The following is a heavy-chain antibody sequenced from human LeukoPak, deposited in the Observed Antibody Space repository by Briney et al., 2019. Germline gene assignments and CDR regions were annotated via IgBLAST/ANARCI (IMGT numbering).Heavy chain of an antibody. Sequence: TGGSLRLSCAASGFTLSSYAMSWVRQAPGKGLEWVSAISGSGGSTYYADSVKGRFTISRDNSKNTLYLQMNSLRAEDTAVYYCAKARSAVRGVIGYFDYWGQGTLVTVSS. CDR2: ISGSGGST. CDR3: AKARSAVRGVIGYFDY. CDR1: GFTLSSYA. D-gene: IGHD3-10*01. V-gene: IGHV3-23*01. J-gene: IGHJ4*02.